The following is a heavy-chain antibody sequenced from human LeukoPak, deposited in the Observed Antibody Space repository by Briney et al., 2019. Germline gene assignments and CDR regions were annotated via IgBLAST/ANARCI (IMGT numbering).Heavy chain of an antibody. J-gene: IGHJ4*02. CDR1: GFTLSSYS. D-gene: IGHD1-14*01. V-gene: IGHV3-48*02. CDR2: ISYSSSPI. CDR3: TRGTNCDY. Sequence: PGGSLRVSCAASGFTLSSYSMTWVRQAPGKGLEWISYISYSSSPIYYADSVKGRFTISRDNAKNSLYLQMNSLRDEDTAVYYCTRGTNCDYWGQGTLVIVSS.